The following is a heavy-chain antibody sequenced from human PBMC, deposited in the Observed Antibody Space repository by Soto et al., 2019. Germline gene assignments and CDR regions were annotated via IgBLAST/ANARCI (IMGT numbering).Heavy chain of an antibody. CDR3: ARGEEGVAMPSGY. Sequence: SEKLFHPWTVSGGILRRGRYLLCWLRQPQGKGLEWIGYIYYSGSTNYNPSLKSRVTISVDTSKNQFSLKLSSVTAADTAVYYCARGEEGVAMPSGYWSQGTLVTGSS. V-gene: IGHV4-61*01. CDR2: IYYSGST. D-gene: IGHD2-2*01. J-gene: IGHJ4*02. CDR1: GGILRRGRYL.